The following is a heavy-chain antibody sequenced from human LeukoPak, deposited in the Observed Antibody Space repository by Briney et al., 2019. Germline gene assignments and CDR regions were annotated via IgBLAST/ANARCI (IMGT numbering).Heavy chain of an antibody. CDR3: ARERWLEGTDFDY. D-gene: IGHD5-18*01. CDR2: INPSGGTT. Sequence: ASVKVSCKASGYTFTSYYMHWVRQAPGQGLEWMGMINPSGGTTSYAQKFQGRVTMTRDTSTSTVYMELSSLRSEDTAVYSCARERWLEGTDFDYWGQGTRSPSPQ. CDR1: GYTFTSYY. V-gene: IGHV1-46*01. J-gene: IGHJ4*02.